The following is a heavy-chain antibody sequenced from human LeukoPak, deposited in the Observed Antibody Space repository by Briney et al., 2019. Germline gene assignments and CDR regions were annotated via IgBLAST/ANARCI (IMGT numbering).Heavy chain of an antibody. CDR1: GYRFTTYW. CDR2: INPGDSDT. Sequence: GESLKISCKGSGYRFTTYWIGWVRQMPGKGLEWMGIINPGDSDTRYSPSFQGQVTISADKSISTAYLLWSSLKASDTAMYYCARHPISRYYDSSGYSAAGPDYWGQGTLVTVSS. J-gene: IGHJ4*02. CDR3: ARHPISRYYDSSGYSAAGPDY. D-gene: IGHD3-22*01. V-gene: IGHV5-51*01.